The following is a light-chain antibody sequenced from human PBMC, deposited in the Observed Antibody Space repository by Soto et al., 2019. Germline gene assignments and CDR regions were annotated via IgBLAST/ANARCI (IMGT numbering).Light chain of an antibody. CDR1: QNISGSY. CDR3: QQYGSSLFT. V-gene: IGKV3-20*01. Sequence: VFALSPGTLSLSQGERATLSCRASQNISGSYLAWYQQTPGQAPRLLIYGTSSRATGIPDRFSGSGSGTDFTLTIRRLEPEDFAVYYCQQYGSSLFTFGQGTRWRL. CDR2: GTS. J-gene: IGKJ5*01.